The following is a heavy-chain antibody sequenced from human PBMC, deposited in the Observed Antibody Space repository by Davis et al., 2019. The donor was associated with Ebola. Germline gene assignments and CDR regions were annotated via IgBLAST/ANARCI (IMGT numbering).Heavy chain of an antibody. Sequence: HSQTPSLTCAISGDSVSGNNGAWTWIRQSPSRGLEWLGRTYYNAKWYNDYAVSVRSRITINRDTSKNQFSLHLNSVTPEDTAVYYCVRGWGRTGMGVWGQGAPVTVSS. J-gene: IGHJ6*02. CDR2: TYYNAKWYN. V-gene: IGHV6-1*01. D-gene: IGHD1-26*01. CDR3: VRGWGRTGMGV. CDR1: GDSVSGNNGA.